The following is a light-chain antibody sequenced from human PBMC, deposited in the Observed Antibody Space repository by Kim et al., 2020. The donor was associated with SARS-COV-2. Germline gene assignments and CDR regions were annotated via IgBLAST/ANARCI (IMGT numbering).Light chain of an antibody. J-gene: IGLJ2*01. V-gene: IGLV10-54*01. CDR3: SAWDSSLNAWV. CDR1: TTELGKKE. Sequence: QNDTLPCTGNTTELGKKEAACRQEPPGHPPKFLSYRNNNRPSGISERLSASRSGNSASLTITGLQPEDEADYYCSAWDSSLNAWVFGGGTQLTVL. CDR2: RNN.